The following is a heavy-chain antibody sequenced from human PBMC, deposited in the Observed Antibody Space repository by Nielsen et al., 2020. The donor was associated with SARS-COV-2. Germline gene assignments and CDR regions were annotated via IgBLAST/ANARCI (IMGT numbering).Heavy chain of an antibody. CDR1: GFTFSSYW. CDR2: INSDGSST. CDR3: ARDEWLGQDY. Sequence: ETLSLTCAASGFTFSSYWMHWVRQAPGKGLVWVSRINSDGSSTSYADSVKGRFTISRDNAKNTLYLQMNSLRAEDTAVYCCARDEWLGQDYWGQGTLVTVSS. D-gene: IGHD6-19*01. V-gene: IGHV3-74*01. J-gene: IGHJ4*02.